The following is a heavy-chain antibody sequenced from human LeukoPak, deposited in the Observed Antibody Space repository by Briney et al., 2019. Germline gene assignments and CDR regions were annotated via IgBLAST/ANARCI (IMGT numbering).Heavy chain of an antibody. CDR1: GDTSIGFY. Sequence: ASVKVSCKASGDTSIGFYMRWVRHAPGQRVERMGLINLNSGVTNYAQTLQGRVTMSRGTSISAAYMELSRLRSDDTVVYYCARGRGEVRAFDIWGQGTMVNVSS. V-gene: IGHV1-2*05. CDR2: INLNSGVT. J-gene: IGHJ3*02. CDR3: ARGRGEVRAFDI. D-gene: IGHD3-16*01.